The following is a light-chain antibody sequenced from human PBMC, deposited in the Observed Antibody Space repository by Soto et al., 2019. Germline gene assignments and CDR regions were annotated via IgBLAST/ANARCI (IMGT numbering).Light chain of an antibody. J-gene: IGKJ1*01. CDR1: QSVSSN. CDR3: QQYHSWTPWT. Sequence: EIVMTQSPATLSVSPGERATLSCRASQSVSSNLAWYQQQPGQAPRLLIYGASTRATGIPARFSGSGSGTDFTLTISCLESEDVGVYYCQQYHSWTPWTFDQGTKVEIK. CDR2: GAS. V-gene: IGKV3-15*01.